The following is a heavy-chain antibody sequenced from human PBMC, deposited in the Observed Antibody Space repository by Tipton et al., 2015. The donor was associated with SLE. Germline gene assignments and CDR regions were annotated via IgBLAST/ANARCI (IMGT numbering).Heavy chain of an antibody. J-gene: IGHJ4*02. CDR3: ARFRGSASDSYYPDY. CDR2: VYHSGD. CDR1: GYSVSGGYY. D-gene: IGHD3-10*01. Sequence: TLSLTCTVSGYSVSGGYYWGWIRQPPGRGLEYIGNVYHSGDNYNPSLKSRVTVSLDTSRNQFSLRLTSVTAADTAVYYCARFRGSASDSYYPDYWGQGTLVTVSS. V-gene: IGHV4-38-2*02.